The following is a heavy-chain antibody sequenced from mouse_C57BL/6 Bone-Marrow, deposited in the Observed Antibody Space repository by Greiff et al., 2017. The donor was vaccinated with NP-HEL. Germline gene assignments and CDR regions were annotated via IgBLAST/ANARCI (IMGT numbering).Heavy chain of an antibody. CDR1: GFTFSDYY. J-gene: IGHJ1*03. CDR2: INYDGSST. V-gene: IGHV5-16*01. CDR3: ARDKYGNFYWYFDV. D-gene: IGHD2-1*01. Sequence: EVMLVESEGGLVQPGRSMKLSCTASGFTFSDYYMAWVRQVPEKGLEWVANINYDGSSTYYLDSLKSRFIISRDNAKNILYLQMSSLKSEDTATYYCARDKYGNFYWYFDVWGTGTTVTVSS.